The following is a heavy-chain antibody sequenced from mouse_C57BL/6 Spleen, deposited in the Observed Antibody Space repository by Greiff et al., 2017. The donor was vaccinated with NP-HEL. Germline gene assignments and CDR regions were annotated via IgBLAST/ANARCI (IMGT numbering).Heavy chain of an antibody. CDR2: INYDGSN. J-gene: IGHJ4*01. D-gene: IGHD1-1*01. CDR3: AGGYGSSYRAMDY. Sequence: ESGPGLVKPSQSLSLTCSATGYSITSGYYWNWIPQFPGNILEWMGYINYDGSNNYNPSFKNRNSITRDTSKNQFFLKLNSVTTEDTATYYCAGGYGSSYRAMDYWGQGTSVTVSS. CDR1: GYSITSGYY. V-gene: IGHV3-6*01.